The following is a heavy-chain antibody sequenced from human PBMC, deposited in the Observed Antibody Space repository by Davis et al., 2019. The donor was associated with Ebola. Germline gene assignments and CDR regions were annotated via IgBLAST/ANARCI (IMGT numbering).Heavy chain of an antibody. CDR2: INHSGST. V-gene: IGHV4-34*01. J-gene: IGHJ3*02. CDR3: MGIVVVPAAISGVGDAFDI. D-gene: IGHD2-2*02. Sequence: PSETLSLTCAVYGGSFSGYYWSWIRQPPGKGLEWIGEINHSGSTNYNPSLKSRVTISVDTSKNQFSLKLSSVTAADTAVYYCMGIVVVPAAISGVGDAFDIWGQGTMVTVSS. CDR1: GGSFSGYY.